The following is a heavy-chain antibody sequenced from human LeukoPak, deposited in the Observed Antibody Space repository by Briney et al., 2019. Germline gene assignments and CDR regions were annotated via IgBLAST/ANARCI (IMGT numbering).Heavy chain of an antibody. D-gene: IGHD3-22*01. Sequence: GGSLRLSCAASGFTFSSYDMNWVRQAPGKGLEWVSYISRSSSIIYYADSVKGRFTISRDNAKNSLYLQMNSLRGEDTAVYYCARDRYDSSHYYHYWGQGTLVTVSA. CDR3: ARDRYDSSHYYHY. CDR1: GFTFSSYD. CDR2: ISRSSSII. V-gene: IGHV3-48*01. J-gene: IGHJ4*02.